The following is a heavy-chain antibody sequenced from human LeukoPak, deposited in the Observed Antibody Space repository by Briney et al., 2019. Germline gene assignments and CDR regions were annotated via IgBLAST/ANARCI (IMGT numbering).Heavy chain of an antibody. J-gene: IGHJ4*02. D-gene: IGHD2-2*01. CDR1: GGSFSGYY. CDR3: ARTYCSSTSCYYYFDY. CDR2: INHSGST. V-gene: IGHV4-34*01. Sequence: PSETLSLTCAVYGGSFSGYYWSWIRQPPGKGLEWIGEINHSGSTNYNPSLKSRVTISVDTSKNQFSLKLSSVTAADTAVYYCARTYCSSTSCYYYFDYWGQGTLVTVSS.